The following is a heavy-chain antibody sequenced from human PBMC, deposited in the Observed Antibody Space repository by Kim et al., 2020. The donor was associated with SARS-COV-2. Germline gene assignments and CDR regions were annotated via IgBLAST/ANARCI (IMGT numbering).Heavy chain of an antibody. D-gene: IGHD3-22*01. Sequence: ASVKVSCKASGYTFTGYYMHWVRRAPGQGLEWMGWINPNSGGTNYAQKFQGWVTMTRDTSISTAYMELSRLRSDDTAVYYCAREANGGPQSYYDSSGYYDYFDYWGQGTLVTVSS. V-gene: IGHV1-2*04. CDR3: AREANGGPQSYYDSSGYYDYFDY. CDR1: GYTFTGYY. CDR2: INPNSGGT. J-gene: IGHJ4*02.